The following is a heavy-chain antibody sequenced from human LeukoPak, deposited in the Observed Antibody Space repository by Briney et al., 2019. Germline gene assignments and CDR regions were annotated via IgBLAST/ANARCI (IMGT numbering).Heavy chain of an antibody. Sequence: SETLSLTCTVSGGSISSSSYYRDWIRQPPGKGLEWIGTIYYSGSTYYNPSLKSRVTISVDTSKNQFSLKLSSVTAADTAVYYCAREGTRVIAAAGTFDYWGQGTLVTVSS. CDR2: IYYSGST. D-gene: IGHD6-13*01. V-gene: IGHV4-39*07. J-gene: IGHJ4*02. CDR3: AREGTRVIAAAGTFDY. CDR1: GGSISSSSYY.